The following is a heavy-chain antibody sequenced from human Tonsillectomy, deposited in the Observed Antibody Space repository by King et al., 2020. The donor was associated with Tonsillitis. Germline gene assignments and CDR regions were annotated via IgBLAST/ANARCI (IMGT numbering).Heavy chain of an antibody. V-gene: IGHV4-59*01. Sequence: QLQESGPGLVKPSETLSLTCTVSGGSISSYYWSWIRQPPGKGLEWIGYIYNSGSTNYNPSLKSRVSISVDTSKNQFSVKLSSVTAADTAVYYCARARFGYYFDYWGQGTLVTVSS. D-gene: IGHD3-10*01. CDR3: ARARFGYYFDY. J-gene: IGHJ4*02. CDR2: IYNSGST. CDR1: GGSISSYY.